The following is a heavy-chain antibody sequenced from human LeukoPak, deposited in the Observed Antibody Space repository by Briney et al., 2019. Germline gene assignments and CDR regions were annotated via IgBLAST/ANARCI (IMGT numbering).Heavy chain of an antibody. CDR3: ARATCSSTSCYGIPDAFDI. CDR1: GGTFSSYA. CDR2: IIPILGIA. V-gene: IGHV1-69*04. D-gene: IGHD2-2*01. Sequence: ASVKVSCKASGGTFSSYAISWVRQAPGQGLEWMGRIIPILGIANYAQKFQGRVTITADKSTSTAYMELSSLRSEDTAVYYCARATCSSTSCYGIPDAFDIWGQGTMVTVSS. J-gene: IGHJ3*02.